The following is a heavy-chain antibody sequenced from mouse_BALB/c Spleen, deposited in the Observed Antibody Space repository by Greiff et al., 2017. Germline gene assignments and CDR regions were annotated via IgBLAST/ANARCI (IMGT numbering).Heavy chain of an antibody. D-gene: IGHD2-1*01. CDR2: INPYNGGT. CDR3: AREGYYGNYGFAY. V-gene: IGHV1-26*01. CDR1: GYSFTGYP. Sequence: EVQLVESGPELVKPGASMKISCKASGYSFTGYPMNWVKQSHGKNLEWIGLINPYNGGTSYNQKFKGKATLTVDKSSSTAYMELLSLTSEDSAVYYCAREGYYGNYGFAYWGQGTLVTVSA. J-gene: IGHJ3*01.